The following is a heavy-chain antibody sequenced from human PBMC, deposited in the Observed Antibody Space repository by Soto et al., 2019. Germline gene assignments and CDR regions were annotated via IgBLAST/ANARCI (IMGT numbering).Heavy chain of an antibody. V-gene: IGHV1-69*13. CDR3: ARDFRGYSYGYGGNFDY. J-gene: IGHJ4*02. D-gene: IGHD5-18*01. CDR1: GGTFSSYA. Sequence: VKVSCKASGGTFSSYAISWVRQAPGQGLEWMGGIIPIFGTANYAQKFQGRVTITADESTSTAYMELSSLRSEDTAVYYCARDFRGYSYGYGGNFDYWGQGTLVTVSS. CDR2: IIPIFGTA.